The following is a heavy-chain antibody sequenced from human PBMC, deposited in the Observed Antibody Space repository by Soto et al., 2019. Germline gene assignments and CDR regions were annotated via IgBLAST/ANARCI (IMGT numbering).Heavy chain of an antibody. CDR3: VRESFDIGPTIGELDY. CDR2: IKRDGSEK. D-gene: IGHD5-12*01. J-gene: IGHJ4*02. CDR1: GFSFSNYW. Sequence: PGGSLRLSCAASGFSFSNYWMTWVRQPPGKGLEWVANIKRDGSEKYYVDSVKGRFTVSRDNAKNSLYLQMNSLRAEDTAVYYCVRESFDIGPTIGELDYWGQGALVTVSS. V-gene: IGHV3-7*01.